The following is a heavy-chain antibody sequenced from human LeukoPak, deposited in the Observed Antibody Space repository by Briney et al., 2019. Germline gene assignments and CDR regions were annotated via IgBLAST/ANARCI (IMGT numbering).Heavy chain of an antibody. J-gene: IGHJ3*02. CDR3: AKAFREFGSSSYSSFDI. CDR2: ISSSSSYT. D-gene: IGHD6-13*01. CDR1: GFTFSDYY. V-gene: IGHV3-11*05. Sequence: GGSLRLSCAASGFTFSDYYMSWIRQAPGKGLEWVSYISSSSSYTNYADSVKGRFTISRDNAKNPLYLQMNSLRAEDTAVYYCAKAFREFGSSSYSSFDIWGQGTLVTVSS.